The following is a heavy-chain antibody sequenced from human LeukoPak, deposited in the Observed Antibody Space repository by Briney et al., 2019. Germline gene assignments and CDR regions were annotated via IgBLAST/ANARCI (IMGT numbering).Heavy chain of an antibody. J-gene: IGHJ4*02. CDR3: AKGTSSGWYFDY. CDR2: IRYDGSNK. Sequence: PGGSQRLSCAASGFTFSSYGMHWVRQAPGKGLEWVAFIRYDGSNKYYADSVKGRFTISRDNSKNTLYLQMNSLRAEDTAVYYCAKGTSSGWYFDYWGQGTLVTLSS. V-gene: IGHV3-30*02. CDR1: GFTFSSYG. D-gene: IGHD6-19*01.